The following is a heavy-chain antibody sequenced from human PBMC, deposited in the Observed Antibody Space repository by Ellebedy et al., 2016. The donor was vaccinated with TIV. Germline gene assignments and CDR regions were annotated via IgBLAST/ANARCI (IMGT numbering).Heavy chain of an antibody. CDR1: EFTFSDYY. V-gene: IGHV3-11*01. D-gene: IGHD2-8*01. CDR3: ARIYAPNILMVPEPYFDY. Sequence: GESLKISXAASEFTFSDYYMSWIRQAPGKGLEWVSYISSSGSTIYYADSVKGRFTISRDNAKNSLYLQMNSLRAEDTAVYYCARIYAPNILMVPEPYFDYWGQGTLVTVSS. CDR2: ISSSGSTI. J-gene: IGHJ4*02.